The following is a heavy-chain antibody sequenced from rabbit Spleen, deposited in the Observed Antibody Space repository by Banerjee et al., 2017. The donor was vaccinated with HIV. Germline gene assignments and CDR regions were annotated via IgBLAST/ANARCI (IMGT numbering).Heavy chain of an antibody. D-gene: IGHD6-1*01. CDR3: ARLVWKGSIVVRYTYPNL. J-gene: IGHJ4*01. V-gene: IGHV1S28*01. CDR2: ISIGGSA. Sequence: LTETGGGLVQPGGSLTLSCTASGFSFSNKAVMCWVRQAPGEGLEYIGYISIGGSAYYASWVNDRFTISRDTNENTVSLKMTSLTAADTATYFCARLVWKGSIVVRYTYPNLWGPGTLVTVS. CDR1: GFSFSNKA.